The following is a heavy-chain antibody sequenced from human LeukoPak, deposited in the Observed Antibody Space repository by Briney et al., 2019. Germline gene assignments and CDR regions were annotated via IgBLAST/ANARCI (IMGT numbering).Heavy chain of an antibody. CDR3: AKDQTITMARGVFPRDAFDI. D-gene: IGHD3-10*01. J-gene: IGHJ3*02. V-gene: IGHV3-30*18. CDR1: GFTFSSYG. CDR2: ISYEGSNK. Sequence: GGSLRLSCAASGFTFSSYGMHWFRQAPAKGLNWVAVISYEGSNKYYADSVKGRFTISRDNSKNTLYLQMNSLRAEDTAVYYCAKDQTITMARGVFPRDAFDIWGQGTMVTVSS.